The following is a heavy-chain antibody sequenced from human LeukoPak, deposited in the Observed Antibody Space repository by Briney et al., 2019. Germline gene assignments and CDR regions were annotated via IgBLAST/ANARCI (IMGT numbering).Heavy chain of an antibody. CDR1: GFTFSSYA. J-gene: IGHJ4*02. CDR2: ISYDGSNK. Sequence: GGSLRLSCAASGFTFSSYAMHWVRQTPGKGLEWVAVISYDGSNKYYADSVKGRFTISRDNSKNTLYLQMNSLRAEDTAVYYCAREGYSNYYFDYWGQGTLATVSS. D-gene: IGHD4-11*01. V-gene: IGHV3-30-3*01. CDR3: AREGYSNYYFDY.